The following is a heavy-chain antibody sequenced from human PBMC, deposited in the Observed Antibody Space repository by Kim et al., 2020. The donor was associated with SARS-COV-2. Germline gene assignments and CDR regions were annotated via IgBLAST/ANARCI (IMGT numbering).Heavy chain of an antibody. J-gene: IGHJ4*02. CDR2: INEGGNKK. CDR1: GFSFSSYW. CDR3: TRSGGSDLDY. V-gene: IGHV3-7*01. Sequence: GGSLRLSCVASGFSFSSYWMSWVRQAPGKGPEWVANINEGGNKKYYVDSVNGRFTISRDNAKNSLYLQMNSLRAEDTAVYYCTRSGGSDLDYWGQGTLVAVSS. D-gene: IGHD3-16*01.